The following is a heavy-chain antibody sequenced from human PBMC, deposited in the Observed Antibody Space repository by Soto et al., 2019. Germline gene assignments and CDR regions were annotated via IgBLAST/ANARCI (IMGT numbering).Heavy chain of an antibody. CDR3: AKDMGQWVETFDY. D-gene: IGHD6-19*01. CDR2: ISAGGGGT. J-gene: IGHJ4*02. CDR1: GFTLTRFA. Sequence: GGSLRLSCAGSGFTLTRFAVSWVRQAPGKGLEWVSGISAGGGGTYYADSVKGRFTISRDISKNTVYLQMNGLRVEDTAVYYCAKDMGQWVETFDYWGQGTLVTVSS. V-gene: IGHV3-23*01.